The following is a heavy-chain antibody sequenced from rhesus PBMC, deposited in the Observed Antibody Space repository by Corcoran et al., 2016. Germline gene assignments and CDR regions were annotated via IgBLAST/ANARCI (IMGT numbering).Heavy chain of an antibody. D-gene: IGHD3-9*01. V-gene: IGHV4-160*01. Sequence: QVQLQQWGEGLVKPSETLSLTCAVYGGSVSGYWWGWIRQPRGKGLEWIVRVRSGGSTNYNPAIKRRVTISIDTSKNQCSRKLSAVTAADTAVYYCARSNPGYYGREDYWGQGVLVTVSS. CDR1: GGSVSGYW. CDR3: ARSNPGYYGREDY. CDR2: VRSGGST. J-gene: IGHJ4*01.